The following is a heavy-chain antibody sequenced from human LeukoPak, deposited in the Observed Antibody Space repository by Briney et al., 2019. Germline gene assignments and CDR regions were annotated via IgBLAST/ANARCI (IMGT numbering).Heavy chain of an antibody. CDR1: GYTFTGYY. CDR3: ARRRRGYSYWFDP. J-gene: IGHJ5*02. V-gene: IGHV1-2*02. D-gene: IGHD5-18*01. Sequence: ASVKVSCKASGYTFTGYYMHWVRQAPGLGLEWMGWINPNSGGTNYAQKFQGRVTMTRDTSISTAYMELSRLRSDDTAVYYCARRRRGYSYWFDPWGQGTLVTVSS. CDR2: INPNSGGT.